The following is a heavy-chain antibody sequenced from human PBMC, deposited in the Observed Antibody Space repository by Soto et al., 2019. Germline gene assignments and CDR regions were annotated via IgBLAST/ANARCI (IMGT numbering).Heavy chain of an antibody. CDR2: MYDGEST. V-gene: IGHV4-30-2*01. CDR3: ARRTHYAIGYNWFDP. Sequence: QLQLQESGSGLVKPSQTLSLTCAVSGDSISSGAYYWSWIRQPPGKGLEWIGYMYDGESTYYNPSLKSRVTISVDKSRNQFSLKLRSVTAADTAVYYCARRTHYAIGYNWFDPWGQGTLVTVSS. J-gene: IGHJ5*02. CDR1: GDSISSGAYY. D-gene: IGHD3-16*01.